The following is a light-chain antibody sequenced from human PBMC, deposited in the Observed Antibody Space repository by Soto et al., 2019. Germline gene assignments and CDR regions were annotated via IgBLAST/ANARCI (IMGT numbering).Light chain of an antibody. V-gene: IGLV2-23*02. CDR1: SSDVGSHNL. J-gene: IGLJ7*01. CDR3: CSYGGSRAV. Sequence: QSALTQPASVSGSPGQSITISCTGTSSDVGSHNLVSWYQQHPGQAPKLMIYEVSKRPLGVSAHFSASKSGNTASLTISGLQAEDEADYYCCSYGGSRAVFGGGTQLPSS. CDR2: EVS.